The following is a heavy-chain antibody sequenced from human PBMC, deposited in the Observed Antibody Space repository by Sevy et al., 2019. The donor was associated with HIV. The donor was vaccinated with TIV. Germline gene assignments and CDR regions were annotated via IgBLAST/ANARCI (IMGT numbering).Heavy chain of an antibody. J-gene: IGHJ4*02. Sequence: ASVKVSCKASGYTFTGYYMHWVRQAPGQGLEWMGWINPNSGGTNYAQKFQGRVTMTRDTSISTAYMELSRLRSDDTAVYYCARMFLYYDILTGHSDDYWGQGTLVTVSS. V-gene: IGHV1-2*02. CDR1: GYTFTGYY. CDR2: INPNSGGT. CDR3: ARMFLYYDILTGHSDDY. D-gene: IGHD3-9*01.